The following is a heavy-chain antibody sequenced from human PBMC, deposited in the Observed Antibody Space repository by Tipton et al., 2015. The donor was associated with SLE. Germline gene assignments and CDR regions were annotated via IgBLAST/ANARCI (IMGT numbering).Heavy chain of an antibody. CDR2: IYYSGST. D-gene: IGHD6-13*01. V-gene: IGHV4-59*01. J-gene: IGHJ4*02. Sequence: TLSLTCTVSGGSISSYSWSWIRQPPGKGLEWIGYIYYSGSTNYNPSLKSRVTISVDTSKNQFSLKLSSVTAADTAVYYCARGWGSWPYYFDYWGQGTLVTVSS. CDR3: ARGWGSWPYYFDY. CDR1: GGSISSYS.